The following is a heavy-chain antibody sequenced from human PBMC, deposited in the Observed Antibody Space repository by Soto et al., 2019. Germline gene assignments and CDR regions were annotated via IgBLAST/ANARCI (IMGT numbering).Heavy chain of an antibody. CDR1: GGSISSSSYY. CDR2: IYYSGGT. Sequence: SETLSLTCTVSGGSISSSSYYWGWFRQPPGKGLEWIGSIYYSGGTYYNPSLKSRVTISVDTSKNQFSLKLSSVTAADTAVYYCARGVAVIYVHYGMDVWGQGTTVTV. CDR3: ARGVAVIYVHYGMDV. V-gene: IGHV4-39*01. D-gene: IGHD3-16*01. J-gene: IGHJ6*02.